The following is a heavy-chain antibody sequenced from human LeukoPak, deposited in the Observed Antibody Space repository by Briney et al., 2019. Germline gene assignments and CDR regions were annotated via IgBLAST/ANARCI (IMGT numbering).Heavy chain of an antibody. V-gene: IGHV3-9*01. Sequence: GGSLRLSCAASGFTFDDYAMHWVRQAPGKGLEWVSGISWNSGSIGYADSVKGRFTISRGSAKNSLYLQMNSLRAEDTALYYCAKNSSPRYYYYYMDVWGKGTTVTVSS. J-gene: IGHJ6*03. CDR1: GFTFDDYA. CDR3: AKNSSPRYYYYYMDV. D-gene: IGHD6-13*01. CDR2: ISWNSGSI.